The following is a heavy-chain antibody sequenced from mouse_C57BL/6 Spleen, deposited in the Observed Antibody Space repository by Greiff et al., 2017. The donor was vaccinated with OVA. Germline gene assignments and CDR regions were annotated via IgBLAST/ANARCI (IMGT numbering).Heavy chain of an antibody. J-gene: IGHJ2*01. Sequence: VQLQQPGAELVKPGASVKLSCKASGYTFTSYWMHWVKQRPGQGLEWIGMIHPNSGSTNYNEKFKSKATLTVDKSSSTAYMQLSSLTSEDSAVYYCARRDYDHGGVFDYWGQGTTLTVSS. D-gene: IGHD2-4*01. CDR1: GYTFTSYW. CDR2: IHPNSGST. CDR3: ARRDYDHGGVFDY. V-gene: IGHV1-64*01.